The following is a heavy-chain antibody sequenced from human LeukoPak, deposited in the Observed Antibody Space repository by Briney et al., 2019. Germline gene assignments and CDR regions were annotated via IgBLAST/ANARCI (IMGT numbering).Heavy chain of an antibody. CDR2: ISSSSSTI. D-gene: IGHD4-17*01. V-gene: IGHV3-48*02. CDR1: GFTFSRYN. Sequence: GGSLRLSCAGSGFTFSRYNMNWVRQAPGKGLEWVSYISSSSSTIDYADSVKGRFTISRDNAKNSLYLQMNSLRDEDTAVYYCARDGYGDYRVDYWGQGTLDTVSS. CDR3: ARDGYGDYRVDY. J-gene: IGHJ4*02.